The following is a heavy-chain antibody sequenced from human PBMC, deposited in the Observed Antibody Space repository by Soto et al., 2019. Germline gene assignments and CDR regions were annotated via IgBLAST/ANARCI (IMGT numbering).Heavy chain of an antibody. CDR1: GYTFTSYD. D-gene: IGHD6-6*01. V-gene: IGHV1-8*01. Sequence: QVQLVQSGAEVKKPGASVKVSCKASGYTFTSYDINWVRQATGQGLEWMGWMNPNSGNTGYAQKFQGRVTMTRNTSISTAYMELSSLRSEDTAVYYCARSAIAARRYYYYGMDVWGQGTTVNGSS. J-gene: IGHJ6*02. CDR2: MNPNSGNT. CDR3: ARSAIAARRYYYYGMDV.